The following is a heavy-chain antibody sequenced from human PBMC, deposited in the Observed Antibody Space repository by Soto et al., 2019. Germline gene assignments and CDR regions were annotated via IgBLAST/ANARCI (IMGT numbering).Heavy chain of an antibody. Sequence: HGESLKISCKGSGYSFTSYWISWVRQMPGKGLEWMGRIDPSDSYTNYSPSFQGHVTISADKSISTAYLQWSSLKASDTAMYYCARYPNYYDSSGYLPYFDYWGQGTLVTVSS. J-gene: IGHJ4*02. CDR2: IDPSDSYT. CDR1: GYSFTSYW. CDR3: ARYPNYYDSSGYLPYFDY. D-gene: IGHD3-22*01. V-gene: IGHV5-10-1*01.